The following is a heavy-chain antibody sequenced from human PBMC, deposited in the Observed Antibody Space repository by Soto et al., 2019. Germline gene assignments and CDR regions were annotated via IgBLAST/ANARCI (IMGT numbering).Heavy chain of an antibody. D-gene: IGHD4-4*01. CDR2: INPNSGGT. CDR3: ARGESTVTTSWFDP. Sequence: ASVKVSCKASGYTFTGYYMHWVRQAPGQGLEWMGWINPNSGGTNYAQKFQGWVTMTRDTSISTAYMELSRLRSDDTAVYYCARGESTVTTSWFDPWGQGTLVTVYS. CDR1: GYTFTGYY. V-gene: IGHV1-2*04. J-gene: IGHJ5*02.